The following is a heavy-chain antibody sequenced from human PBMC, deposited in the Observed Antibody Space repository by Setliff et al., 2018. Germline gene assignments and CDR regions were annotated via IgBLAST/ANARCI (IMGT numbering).Heavy chain of an antibody. V-gene: IGHV2-26*03. CDR2: IFSMDQK. D-gene: IGHD1-7*01. J-gene: IGHJ4*02. CDR3: ARSRYELPHYYFDY. CDR1: GFSLSDGRVG. Sequence: SGPTLVNPTETLTLTCTISGFSLSDGRVGVTWIRQPPGKALEWLATIFSMDQKSYSTSLESRLLISKDTSATQVVLMTTNMDPVDTATYYCARSRYELPHYYFDYWGQGILVTVSS.